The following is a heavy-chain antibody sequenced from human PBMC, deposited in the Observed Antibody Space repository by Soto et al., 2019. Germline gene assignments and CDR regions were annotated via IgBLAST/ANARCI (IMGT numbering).Heavy chain of an antibody. J-gene: IGHJ4*02. D-gene: IGHD6-13*01. V-gene: IGHV5-51*01. CDR3: VRRETAAAYHY. CDR2: ISPVDSDT. Sequence: PGESLKISCQGSGYSFTTYWIGWVRQMPGKGLEWMGIISPVDSDTRYSPSFQGQVTISADKSITTAYLQWSSLKASDTAIYYCVRRETAAAYHYWGQGTLVTVSS. CDR1: GYSFTTYW.